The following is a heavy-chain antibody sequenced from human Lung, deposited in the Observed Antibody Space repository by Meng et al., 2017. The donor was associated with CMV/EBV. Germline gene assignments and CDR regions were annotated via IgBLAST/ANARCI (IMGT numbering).Heavy chain of an antibody. CDR2: ISYDGSNK. J-gene: IGHJ6*02. CDR3: ARDADSSSFSPESARGYYYFGMDV. CDR1: GFTFSNYG. D-gene: IGHD6-13*01. Sequence: GESLKISCAASGFTFSNYGMHWVRQAPGKGLEWVAFISYDGSNKYYADSVKGRFTISRDNSKNTLYLQMNSLRAEDTAVYYCARDADSSSFSPESARGYYYFGMDVWGQGTTVXVS. V-gene: IGHV3-30*19.